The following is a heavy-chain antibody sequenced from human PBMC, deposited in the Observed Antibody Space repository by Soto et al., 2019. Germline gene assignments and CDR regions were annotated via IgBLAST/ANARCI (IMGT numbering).Heavy chain of an antibody. CDR2: ISYDGSNK. Sequence: QVQLVESGGGVVQPGRSLRLSCAASGFTFSSYAMHWVRQAPGKGLEWVAVISYDGSNKYYADSVKGRFTISRDNSKNTLYLQMNSLRAEDTAVYYCARSEGWFGELLCDYWGQGTLVTVSS. D-gene: IGHD3-10*01. V-gene: IGHV3-30-3*01. CDR1: GFTFSSYA. J-gene: IGHJ4*02. CDR3: ARSEGWFGELLCDY.